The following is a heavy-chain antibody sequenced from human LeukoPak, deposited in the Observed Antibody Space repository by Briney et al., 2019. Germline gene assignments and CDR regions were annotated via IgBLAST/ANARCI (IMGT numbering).Heavy chain of an antibody. V-gene: IGHV3-33*05. D-gene: IGHD2-2*01. Sequence: PGGSLRLSCAASGFTLGSYGMQWARQAPGKGLEWVPFISYDGSNESFGDSVKGRFTISRDNSNNTLYLQMKSLRAEDTGVYHCARGNREDVYWAVPAVEFDYWGQGTLVTVPS. CDR3: ARGNREDVYWAVPAVEFDY. J-gene: IGHJ4*02. CDR2: ISYDGSNE. CDR1: GFTLGSYG.